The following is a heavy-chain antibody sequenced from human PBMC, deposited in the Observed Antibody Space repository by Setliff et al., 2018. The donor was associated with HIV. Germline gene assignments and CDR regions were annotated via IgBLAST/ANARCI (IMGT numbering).Heavy chain of an antibody. Sequence: SSETLSLTCTVSGGSISGYYWSWIRQPPGKGLEWIGYNYTSGSTNYNPSLKSRVTISVDTSKNQFSLKLSSVTAADTAVYYCARGLSFYDPGGFDYWGQGTLVTVSS. D-gene: IGHD3-22*01. V-gene: IGHV4-4*09. CDR2: NYTSGST. J-gene: IGHJ4*02. CDR3: ARGLSFYDPGGFDY. CDR1: GGSISGYY.